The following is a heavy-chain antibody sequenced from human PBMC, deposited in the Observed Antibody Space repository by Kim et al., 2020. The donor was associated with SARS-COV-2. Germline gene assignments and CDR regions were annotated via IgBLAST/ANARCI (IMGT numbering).Heavy chain of an antibody. CDR2: IYYSGST. D-gene: IGHD3-16*02. J-gene: IGHJ3*02. V-gene: IGHV4-59*08. Sequence: SETLSLTCTVSGGSISSYYWSWIRQPPGKGLEWIGYIYYSGSTNYNPSLKSRVTISVDTSKNQFSLKLSSVTAADTAVYYCARPFDTFGGVIDPLAFDIWGQGTMVTVSS. CDR1: GGSISSYY. CDR3: ARPFDTFGGVIDPLAFDI.